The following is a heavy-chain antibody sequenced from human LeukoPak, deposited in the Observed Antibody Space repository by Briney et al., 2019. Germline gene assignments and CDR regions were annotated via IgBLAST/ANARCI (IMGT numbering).Heavy chain of an antibody. V-gene: IGHV4-30-4*01. CDR2: IYYSGST. D-gene: IGHD4-17*01. Sequence: SETLSLTCTVSGGSISSGDYYWSWIRQPPGKGLEWIGYIYYSGSTYYNPSLKSRVTISVDTSKNQFSLKLSSVTAADTAVYYCARDQREIDYAQFDYWGQGTLVTVSS. CDR3: ARDQREIDYAQFDY. J-gene: IGHJ4*02. CDR1: GGSISSGDYY.